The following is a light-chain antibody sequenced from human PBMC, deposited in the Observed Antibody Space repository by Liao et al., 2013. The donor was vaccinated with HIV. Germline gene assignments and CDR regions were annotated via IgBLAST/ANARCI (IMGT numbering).Light chain of an antibody. CDR3: QSADSSGTCPV. J-gene: IGLJ3*02. CDR2: NDS. Sequence: YELTQPPSVSVSPGQTARITCSGDALPKQYAHWYQQKSGQAPVLVIFNDSERPSGIPERFSGSSSGTTVTLTISGVQAEDEADYYCQSADSSGTCPVFGGGTKLTVL. V-gene: IGLV3-25*03. CDR1: ALPKQY.